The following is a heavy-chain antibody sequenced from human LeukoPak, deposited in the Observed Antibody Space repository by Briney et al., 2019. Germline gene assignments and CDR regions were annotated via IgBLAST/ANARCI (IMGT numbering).Heavy chain of an antibody. CDR1: GYTFTGYY. CDR3: ARDSSWSGSKGFDP. V-gene: IGHV1-2*02. Sequence: ASVKVSCKASGYTFTGYYMHWVRQAPGQGLEWMGWINPNSGGTNYAQKFQGRVTMTRDTSISTAYMELSRLRSDDTAVYYCARDSSWSGSKGFDPWGQGTLVTVSS. J-gene: IGHJ5*02. D-gene: IGHD1-26*01. CDR2: INPNSGGT.